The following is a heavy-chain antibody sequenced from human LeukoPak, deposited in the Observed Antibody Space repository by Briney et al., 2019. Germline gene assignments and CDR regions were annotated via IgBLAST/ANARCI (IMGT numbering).Heavy chain of an antibody. V-gene: IGHV1-18*01. CDR2: ISAYNGNT. D-gene: IGHD3-3*01. Sequence: ASVKVSCKASGYTFTSYGISWVRQAPGQGLEWMGWISAYNGNTNYAQKLQGRVTMTTDISTSTAYMELRSLRSDDTAVYYCARDAIVRNDFWSGYYLDRGKPGGLNWFDPWGQGTLVTVSS. J-gene: IGHJ5*02. CDR1: GYTFTSYG. CDR3: ARDAIVRNDFWSGYYLDRGKPGGLNWFDP.